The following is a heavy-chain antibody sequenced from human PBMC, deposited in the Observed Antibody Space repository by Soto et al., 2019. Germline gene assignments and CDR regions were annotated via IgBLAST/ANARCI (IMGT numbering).Heavy chain of an antibody. CDR3: AKDRWVWSSRENLFDS. V-gene: IGHV3-30*18. CDR1: GFTFSSYG. CDR2: ISYDGSNK. J-gene: IGHJ5*01. D-gene: IGHD2-21*01. Sequence: PGGSLRLSCAASGFTFSSYGIHWVRQAPDKGLEWVAVISYDGSNKYYADSVKGRFTVSRDNSKNTVYLQMNSLRVDDTAVYYCAKDRWVWSSRENLFDSWGQGTLVTVSS.